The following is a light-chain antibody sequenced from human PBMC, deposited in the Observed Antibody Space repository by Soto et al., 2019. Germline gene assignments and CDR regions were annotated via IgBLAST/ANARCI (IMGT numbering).Light chain of an antibody. J-gene: IGKJ2*01. Sequence: DIVMTQTPLSSPVTLGQPASISCRSSQSLVHGDGNTYLSWLQQRPGKPPRLLIYKISKRSSRVTDRFSSSGAGTDFTLKIVKGAAEDCGSYYCLQASHFPGTFGQGTRLEIK. CDR3: LQASHFPGT. V-gene: IGKV2-24*01. CDR2: KIS. CDR1: QSLVHGDGNTY.